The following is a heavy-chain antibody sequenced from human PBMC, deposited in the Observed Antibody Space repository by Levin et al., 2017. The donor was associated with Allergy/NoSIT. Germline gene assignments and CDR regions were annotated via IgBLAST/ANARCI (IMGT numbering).Heavy chain of an antibody. V-gene: IGHV4-34*01. J-gene: IGHJ4*02. CDR1: GGSFSGYY. Sequence: SETLSLTCAVYGGSFSGYYWSWIRQPPGKGLEWIGEINHSGSTNYNPSLKSRVTISVDTSKNQFSLKLSSVTAADTAVYYCARCTDSSGCPFDYWGQGTLVTVSS. CDR3: ARCTDSSGCPFDY. D-gene: IGHD6-19*01. CDR2: INHSGST.